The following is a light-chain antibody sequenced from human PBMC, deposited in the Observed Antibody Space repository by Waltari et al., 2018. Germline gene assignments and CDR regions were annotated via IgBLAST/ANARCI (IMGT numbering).Light chain of an antibody. CDR2: WAS. Sequence: DIVMTQSPDSLAVSLGERATINCTSSQSVISSFNNKNDLTWFQQKAGEPPKLLIYWASTRESGVPDRFSGSGSGTDFTLTISGLQAEDVAVYYCQQYSATPPTFGQGTKVEIK. J-gene: IGKJ1*01. V-gene: IGKV4-1*01. CDR1: QSVISSFNNKND. CDR3: QQYSATPPT.